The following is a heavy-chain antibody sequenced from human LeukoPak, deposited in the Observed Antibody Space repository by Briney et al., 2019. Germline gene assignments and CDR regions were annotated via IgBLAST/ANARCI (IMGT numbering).Heavy chain of an antibody. D-gene: IGHD3-16*01. V-gene: IGHV4-39*01. CDR3: AGGAFDI. CDR1: GGSISSSSYY. J-gene: IGHJ3*02. CDR2: IYYSGST. Sequence: ETLSLTCTASGGSISSSSYYWGWIRQPPGKGLEWIGSIYYSGSTYYNPSLKSRVTISVDTSKNQFSLKLSSVTAADTAVYYCAGGAFDIWGQGTMVTVSP.